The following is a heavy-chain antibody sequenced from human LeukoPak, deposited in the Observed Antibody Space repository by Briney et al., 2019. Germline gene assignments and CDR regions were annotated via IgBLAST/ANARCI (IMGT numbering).Heavy chain of an antibody. V-gene: IGHV4-59*10. Sequence: PSETLSLTCAVYGGSFSGYYWSWIRQPAGKGLEWIGRIYTTGSTNYNPSLKSRVTMSVDTSKNQFSLKLSSVTAADTAVYYCARLSPRTAAFDIWGQGTMVTVSS. CDR1: GGSFSGYY. D-gene: IGHD2/OR15-2a*01. CDR2: IYTTGST. CDR3: ARLSPRTAAFDI. J-gene: IGHJ3*02.